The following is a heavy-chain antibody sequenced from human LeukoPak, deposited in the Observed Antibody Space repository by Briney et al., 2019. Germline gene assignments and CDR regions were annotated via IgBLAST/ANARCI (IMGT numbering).Heavy chain of an antibody. V-gene: IGHV4-39*01. J-gene: IGHJ5*02. CDR2: VYYTGSI. Sequence: PSETLSLTCSVSGGSISASSHYWAWVRQPPGKGLEWIGRVYYTGSIRYNTSLKSRVTISVDMSKNDLFLPLPSVTAADTAFYYSARRDYTPWFDPWGQGILVTVSP. CDR3: ARRDYTPWFDP. D-gene: IGHD3-3*01. CDR1: GGSISASSHY.